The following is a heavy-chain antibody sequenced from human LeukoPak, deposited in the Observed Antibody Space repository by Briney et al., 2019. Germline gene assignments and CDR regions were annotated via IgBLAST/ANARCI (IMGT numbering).Heavy chain of an antibody. CDR2: ISGSGGST. V-gene: IGHV3-23*01. J-gene: IGHJ3*02. Sequence: PGGSLRLSCAASGFTVSSNYMSWVRQAPGKGLEWVSAISGSGGSTYYADSVKGRFTISRDNSKNTLYLQMNSLRAEDTAVYYCSRQAYDFWSGYFPRGDAFDIWGQGTMVTVSS. D-gene: IGHD3-3*01. CDR1: GFTVSSNY. CDR3: SRQAYDFWSGYFPRGDAFDI.